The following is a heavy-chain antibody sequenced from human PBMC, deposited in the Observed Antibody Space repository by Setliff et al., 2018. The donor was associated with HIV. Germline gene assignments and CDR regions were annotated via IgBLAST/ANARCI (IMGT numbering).Heavy chain of an antibody. CDR3: ARGMDYYDTSGYYQYYFDY. CDR1: GYTFTGYY. J-gene: IGHJ4*02. V-gene: IGHV1-2*02. D-gene: IGHD3-22*01. Sequence: VKVSCKASGYTFTGYYMHWVRQAPGQGLEWMGWINPNSGGTDYAQKFQGRVTMTRDTSISTAYMELSRLRSDDTAVYYCARGMDYYDTSGYYQYYFDYWGQGTLVTVSS. CDR2: INPNSGGT.